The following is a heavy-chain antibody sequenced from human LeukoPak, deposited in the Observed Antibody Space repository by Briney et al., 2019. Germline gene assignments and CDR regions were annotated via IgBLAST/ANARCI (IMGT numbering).Heavy chain of an antibody. CDR2: IYTSGST. D-gene: IGHD3-3*01. CDR1: GGSISSGSYY. Sequence: EASQTLSLTCTVSGGSISSGSYYWSWIRQPAGKGLEWIGRIYTSGSTNYNPSLKSRVTISVDTSKNQFSLKLSSVTAADTAVYYCARGRITIFGVVIIPVDYWGQGTLVTVSS. CDR3: ARGRITIFGVVIIPVDY. V-gene: IGHV4-61*02. J-gene: IGHJ4*02.